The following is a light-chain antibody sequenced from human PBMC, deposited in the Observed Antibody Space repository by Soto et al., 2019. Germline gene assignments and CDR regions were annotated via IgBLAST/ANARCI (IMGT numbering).Light chain of an antibody. CDR3: QQYGGSPWT. J-gene: IGKJ1*01. V-gene: IGKV3-20*01. CDR2: DAS. Sequence: EIVMTQSPVTLSASPGESATLSCRASQSVDNNVAWYQQRPGQPPRLLIFDASGRATGIPDRFSGSGSGTDFSLTISRLEPEDFAVYYCQQYGGSPWTFGQGTKVDIK. CDR1: QSVDNN.